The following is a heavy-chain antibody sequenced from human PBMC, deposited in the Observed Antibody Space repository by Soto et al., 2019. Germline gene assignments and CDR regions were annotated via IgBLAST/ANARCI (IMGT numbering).Heavy chain of an antibody. CDR3: ARGRDYGDFYFDY. V-gene: IGHV1-18*01. CDR2: ISPYNGNT. CDR1: GYTFTNFG. Sequence: QVQLVQSGAEVKKPGASVKVSCKASGYTFTNFGINWVRQAPGLGLEWVGWISPYNGNTQTVEKLQGRVTMTTDTSTSTAYRELRSLRSDDTAVYYCARGRDYGDFYFDYWGQGTLVTVSS. J-gene: IGHJ4*02. D-gene: IGHD4-17*01.